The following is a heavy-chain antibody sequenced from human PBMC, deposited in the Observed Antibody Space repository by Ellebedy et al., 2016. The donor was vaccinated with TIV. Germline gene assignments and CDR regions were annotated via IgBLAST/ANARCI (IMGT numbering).Heavy chain of an antibody. CDR1: GGSISNGGYY. CDR3: ARDYHDYGHDPFDI. CDR2: VYYSGRT. J-gene: IGHJ3*02. V-gene: IGHV4-39*07. D-gene: IGHD4-17*01. Sequence: SETLSLTCTVSGGSISNGGYYWGWIRQPPGKGLEWIGSVYYSGRTSHNPSLESRVSISVDTSKNQFSLTLTSVTAADTAVYYCARDYHDYGHDPFDIWGQGTMVTVSS.